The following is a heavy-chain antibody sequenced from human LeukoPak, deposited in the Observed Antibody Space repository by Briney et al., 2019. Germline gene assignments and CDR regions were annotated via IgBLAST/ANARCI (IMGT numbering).Heavy chain of an antibody. D-gene: IGHD2-15*01. CDR1: GFTFSSYA. V-gene: IGHV3-23*01. Sequence: AGGSLRLSCAASGFTFSSYAMSWVRQAPGKGLEWVSVISGSGGSTNYADSVKGRFSISRDNSKNTVYLQMKSLRADDTAVYYCAKAPGYCSGGSCYDYWGQGTLVTVSS. CDR2: ISGSGGST. J-gene: IGHJ4*02. CDR3: AKAPGYCSGGSCYDY.